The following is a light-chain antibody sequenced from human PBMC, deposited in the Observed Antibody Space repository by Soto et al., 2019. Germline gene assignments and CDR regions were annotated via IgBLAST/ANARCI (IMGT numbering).Light chain of an antibody. J-gene: IGKJ1*01. V-gene: IGKV3D-15*01. CDR2: DAS. CDR1: QSVGSN. CDR3: QQYNDWLRT. Sequence: EMVMTQSPDTLSVSPGERATLSCRASQSVGSNLAWYQQKPGQAPRLLIHDASSMATGLPDRFSGSGSGTEFTLTINSLQSEDFAVYFCQQYNDWLRTFGQGTKGDIK.